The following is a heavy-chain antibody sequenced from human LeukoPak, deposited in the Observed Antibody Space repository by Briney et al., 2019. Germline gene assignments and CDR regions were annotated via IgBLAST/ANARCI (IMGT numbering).Heavy chain of an antibody. D-gene: IGHD2-2*01. J-gene: IGHJ3*02. CDR3: ARVPGPAWSEASDAFDI. Sequence: SETLSLTCTVSGGSISNYYWSWLRQPPEKGLEWIGYIYYSGSTNYNPSLKSRVTISVDTSKNQFSLKLSSVTAADTAVYYCARVPGPAWSEASDAFDIWGQGSMVTVSS. V-gene: IGHV4-59*01. CDR1: GGSISNYY. CDR2: IYYSGST.